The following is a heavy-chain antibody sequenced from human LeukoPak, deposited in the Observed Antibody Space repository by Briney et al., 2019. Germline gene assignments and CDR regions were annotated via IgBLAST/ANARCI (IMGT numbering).Heavy chain of an antibody. CDR1: GFTFSSNW. Sequence: PGGSLRLSCAASGFTFSSNWMHWVRQAPGKGLVWVSRINEDGSTTNYADSVKGRFTTSRDNSKNTLNLQMHRLRVEDTAVYYCTRVMWDSSGYPIDYWGQGSLVTVSS. V-gene: IGHV3-74*01. J-gene: IGHJ4*02. CDR3: TRVMWDSSGYPIDY. D-gene: IGHD3-22*01. CDR2: INEDGSTT.